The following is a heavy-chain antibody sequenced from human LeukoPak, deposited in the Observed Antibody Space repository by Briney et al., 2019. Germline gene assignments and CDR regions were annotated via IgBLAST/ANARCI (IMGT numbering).Heavy chain of an antibody. Sequence: PSETLSLNCTVSGGSISSYYWSWIRQPPGKGLEWIGYIHYTGSTYYNPSLKSRVTISADTSKNQFSLILSSVTAADTAVYFCARSSGSRYYIDYWGQGTLVTVSS. CDR2: IHYTGST. CDR1: GGSISSYY. J-gene: IGHJ4*02. V-gene: IGHV4-59*01. CDR3: ARSSGSRYYIDY. D-gene: IGHD1-26*01.